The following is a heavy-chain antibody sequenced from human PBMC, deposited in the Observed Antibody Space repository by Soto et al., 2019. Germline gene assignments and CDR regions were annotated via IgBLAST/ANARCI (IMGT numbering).Heavy chain of an antibody. D-gene: IGHD3-10*01. V-gene: IGHV1-69*02. CDR1: GGTFSSYT. Sequence: SVKVSCKASGGTFSSYTISWVRQAPGQGLEWMGRIIPILGIANYAQKFQGRVTITADKSTSTAYMELSSLRSEDTAVYYCARNPNLSGFNAFDIWGQGTMVTVSS. CDR3: ARNPNLSGFNAFDI. J-gene: IGHJ3*02. CDR2: IIPILGIA.